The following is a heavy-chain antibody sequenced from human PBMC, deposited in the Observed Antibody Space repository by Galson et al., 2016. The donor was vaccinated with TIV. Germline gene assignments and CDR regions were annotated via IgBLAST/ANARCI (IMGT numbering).Heavy chain of an antibody. D-gene: IGHD3-22*01. J-gene: IGHJ6*04. Sequence: SVKVSCKASGGTFSSYAFSWVRQAPGQGLEWMGRIIGMFGTTNYAQKFQGRVTITADELTSTVYMELSGLTSGDTAVYYCARAPGYHDSSAYYPVWGKGTAVIFSS. CDR3: ARAPGYHDSSAYYPV. V-gene: IGHV1-69*13. CDR1: GGTFSSYA. CDR2: IIGMFGTT.